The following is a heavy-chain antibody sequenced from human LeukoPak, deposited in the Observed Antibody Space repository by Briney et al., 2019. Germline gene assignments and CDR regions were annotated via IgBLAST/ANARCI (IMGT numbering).Heavy chain of an antibody. J-gene: IGHJ4*02. V-gene: IGHV4-38-2*02. CDR1: GYSISSGYY. CDR3: ARGDGYKKELDY. Sequence: SETLSLTCTVSGYSISSGYYWGWIRQPPGKGLEWIGSIYHSGSTYYNPSLKSRVTISVDTSKNQFSLKLSSVTAADTAVYYCARGDGYKKELDYWGQGTLVTVSS. CDR2: IYHSGST. D-gene: IGHD5-24*01.